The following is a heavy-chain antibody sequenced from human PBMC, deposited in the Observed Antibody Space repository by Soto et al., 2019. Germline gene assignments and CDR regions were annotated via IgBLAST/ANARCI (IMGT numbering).Heavy chain of an antibody. Sequence: QVQLQESGPGLVKPSQTLSLTCTVSGGSISSGGYYWSWIRQHPGKGLEWIGYIYYRGSTYYNPSLNSRVTISVHPSKNQDSLKLSTVTAADPAVYYCARGQRSITRIVVAYYFDYWGQGTLVTVS. CDR3: ARGQRSITRIVVAYYFDY. CDR1: GGSISSGGYY. J-gene: IGHJ4*02. D-gene: IGHD3-22*01. V-gene: IGHV4-31*03. CDR2: IYYRGST.